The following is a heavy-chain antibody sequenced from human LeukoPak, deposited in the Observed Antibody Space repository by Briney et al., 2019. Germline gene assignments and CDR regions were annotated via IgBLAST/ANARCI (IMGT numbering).Heavy chain of an antibody. CDR2: INNSGST. J-gene: IGHJ4*02. CDR1: AGSFSDYN. Sequence: SETLSFTSAGYAGSFSDYNWSWLGQPPGKGLEGWGKINNSGSTNYKPSLNSRVTISVDTTKNQFSLKVTSVTGADTAVYYCARVTGYYEPSTRSGLDYWGQGTLVTVSS. CDR3: ARVTGYYEPSTRSGLDY. D-gene: IGHD3-22*01. V-gene: IGHV4-34*01.